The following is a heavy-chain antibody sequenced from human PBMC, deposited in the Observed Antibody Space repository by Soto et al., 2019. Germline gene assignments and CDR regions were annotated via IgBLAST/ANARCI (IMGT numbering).Heavy chain of an antibody. Sequence: TLSLTCPIPHTSIISYSLSWIPQPPGNGLEWIGYIYYSGTTNYNPSLKSRVTISVDTSKNQFSLKRSSVTAADTAVYYCARARSSGWLSYYYYYGMDVWGQGTTVT. CDR3: ARARSSGWLSYYYYYGMDV. CDR2: IYYSGTT. CDR1: HTSIISYS. V-gene: IGHV4-59*01. J-gene: IGHJ6*02. D-gene: IGHD6-19*01.